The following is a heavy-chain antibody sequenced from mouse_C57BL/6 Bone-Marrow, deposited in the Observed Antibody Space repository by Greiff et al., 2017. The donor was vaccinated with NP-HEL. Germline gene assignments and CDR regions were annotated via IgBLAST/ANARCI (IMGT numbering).Heavy chain of an antibody. CDR1: GFTFSSYT. Sequence: EVQLVESGGGLVKPGGSLKLSCAASGFTFSSYTMSWVRQTPEKRLEWVATISGGGGNTYYPDSVKGRFTISRDNAKNTLYLQMSSLRSEDTALYYCAREGYYYYGSSPAWFAYWGQGTLVTVSA. J-gene: IGHJ3*01. V-gene: IGHV5-9*01. CDR2: ISGGGGNT. D-gene: IGHD1-1*01. CDR3: AREGYYYYGSSPAWFAY.